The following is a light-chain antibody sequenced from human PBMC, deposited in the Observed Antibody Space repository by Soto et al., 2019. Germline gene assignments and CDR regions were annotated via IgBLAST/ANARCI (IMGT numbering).Light chain of an antibody. CDR2: GAS. J-gene: IGKJ5*01. V-gene: IGKV3-20*01. CDR3: QHYGSSPIT. CDR1: QSVTSTY. Sequence: EIVLTQSPGTLSFSPGERATLSCRASQSVTSTYLAWYQQKPGQAPRLLSYGASSSATGIPDRFSGRGSGTDFTLSILRLETEDFAVYYCQHYGSSPITFGQGTRLEI.